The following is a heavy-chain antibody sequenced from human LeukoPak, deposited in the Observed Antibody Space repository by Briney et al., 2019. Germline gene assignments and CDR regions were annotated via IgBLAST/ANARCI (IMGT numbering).Heavy chain of an antibody. CDR1: GDSINSNTYY. J-gene: IGHJ4*02. CDR3: ARLGVKNSSGHYYFDY. Sequence: SETLSLTCTVSGDSINSNTYYWGWIRQPPGKELEWIGSVYYSGGTYYNPSLKSRVTISVDTSKNQFSLKLSSVTAADTAAYYCARLGVKNSSGHYYFDYWGQGTLVTVSS. CDR2: VYYSGGT. D-gene: IGHD3-22*01. V-gene: IGHV4-39*01.